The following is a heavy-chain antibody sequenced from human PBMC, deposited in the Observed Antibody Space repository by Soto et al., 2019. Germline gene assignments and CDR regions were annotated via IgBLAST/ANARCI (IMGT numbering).Heavy chain of an antibody. Sequence: QVQLVQSGAEVKKPGASVKVSCKASGYTFTSYALHWVRQAPGQRLEWMGWINARNGNTKYSQKFQGRVTITRDTSASTAYMELSSLRSEDTAVYYCASSGSYLPPAYWGQGTLVTVSS. CDR3: ASSGSYLPPAY. V-gene: IGHV1-3*01. CDR2: INARNGNT. J-gene: IGHJ4*02. D-gene: IGHD1-26*01. CDR1: GYTFTSYA.